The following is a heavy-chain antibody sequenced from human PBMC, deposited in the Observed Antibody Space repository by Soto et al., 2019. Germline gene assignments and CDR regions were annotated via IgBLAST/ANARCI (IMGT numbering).Heavy chain of an antibody. V-gene: IGHV3-23*01. D-gene: IGHD1-26*01. CDR3: AKGGVGATTTFDY. J-gene: IGHJ4*02. CDR2: ISGSGGST. CDR1: GFTFSSYA. Sequence: EVQLLESGGGLVQPGGSLRLSCAASGFTFSSYAMSWVRQAPGKGLEWVSAISGSGGSTYYADSVKGRFTISRDNSKNTVYLQMNSLRAEDTAVYYCAKGGVGATTTFDYWGQGTLVTVSS.